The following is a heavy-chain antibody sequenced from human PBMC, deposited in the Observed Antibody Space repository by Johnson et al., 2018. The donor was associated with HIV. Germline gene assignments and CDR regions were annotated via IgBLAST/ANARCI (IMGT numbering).Heavy chain of an antibody. Sequence: LVESGGGLVKPGGSLRLSCAASGFTFSDYYMTWIRQAPGKGLEWLSFISSSGDIIRYADSVKGRFTISRDNSKNTLYLQINSLRAEDTAVYYCARVTSPVTTARYGAFDIWGQGTMVTVSS. CDR2: ISSSGDII. D-gene: IGHD4-17*01. CDR3: ARVTSPVTTARYGAFDI. CDR1: GFTFSDYY. J-gene: IGHJ3*02. V-gene: IGHV3-11*04.